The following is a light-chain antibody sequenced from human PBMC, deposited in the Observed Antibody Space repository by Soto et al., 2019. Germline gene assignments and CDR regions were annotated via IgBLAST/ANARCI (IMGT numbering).Light chain of an antibody. CDR2: AAS. V-gene: IGKV1-27*01. CDR1: QDIGYR. Sequence: DVQMTQSPSSLSASVGDRVTITCRASQDIGYRLGWYQQKPGKVPKRLIYAASTLQSGVPSRFRGSGAGTDFILTISRLQREDVVTYYCQKAGSAARRYGRGTNVEI. CDR3: QKAGSAARR. J-gene: IGKJ1*01.